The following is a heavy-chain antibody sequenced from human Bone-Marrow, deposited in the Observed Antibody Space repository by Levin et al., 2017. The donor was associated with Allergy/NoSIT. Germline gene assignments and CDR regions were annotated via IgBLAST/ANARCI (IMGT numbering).Heavy chain of an antibody. Sequence: PGGSLRLSCAASGFTFSNAWMNWVRQAPGEGLEWIGRIKSKTNGGTTDYAAPVRGRFIISRDDLQNTLYLQMNSLRTEDTAVYYCTTDPAAGIGYWGQGTLVTVSS. J-gene: IGHJ4*02. CDR3: TTDPAAGIGY. CDR1: GFTFSNAW. D-gene: IGHD6-13*01. CDR2: IKSKTNGGTT. V-gene: IGHV3-15*01.